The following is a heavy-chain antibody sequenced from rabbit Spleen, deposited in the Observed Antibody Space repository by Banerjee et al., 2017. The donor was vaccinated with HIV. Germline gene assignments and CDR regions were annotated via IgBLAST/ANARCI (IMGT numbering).Heavy chain of an antibody. Sequence: QEHLEESGGDLVKPEGSLTLTCTASGFSFSGYWICWVRQAPGKGLEWIACIYGGTSGRAYYASWAKGRFTISKTSSTTVTLQRTSLTAADTATYFCARNIYDHVYLDLWGPGTLVTVS. D-gene: IGHD5-1*01. CDR2: IYGGTSGRA. CDR3: ARNIYDHVYLDL. CDR1: GFSFSGYW. J-gene: IGHJ4*01. V-gene: IGHV1S45*01.